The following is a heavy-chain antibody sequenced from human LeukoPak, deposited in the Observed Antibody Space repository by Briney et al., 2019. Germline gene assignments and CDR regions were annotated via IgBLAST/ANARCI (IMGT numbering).Heavy chain of an antibody. V-gene: IGHV3-23*01. J-gene: IGHJ4*02. CDR2: ISGSGGST. CDR3: AKPPFQYSGYVYFDY. CDR1: GFAFSSYA. Sequence: GGSLRLSCAASGFAFSSYAMSWVRQAPGKGLEWVSAISGSGGSTYYADSVKGRFTISRDNSKNTLYLQMNSLRAEDTAVYYCAKPPFQYSGYVYFDYWGQGTLVTVSS. D-gene: IGHD5-12*01.